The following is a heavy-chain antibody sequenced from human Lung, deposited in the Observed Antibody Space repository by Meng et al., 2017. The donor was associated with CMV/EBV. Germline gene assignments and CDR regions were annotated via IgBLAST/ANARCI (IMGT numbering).Heavy chain of an antibody. J-gene: IGHJ4*02. CDR2: ISARGDRT. CDR3: AGGY. Sequence: EAQLLESGGGLVQPGGSLRLSCVASGFSFSSYVMAWVRQSPDKGLEWVAGISARGDRTYYADSVKGRFTISRDNSKSTLYLQMNSLRGDDTAVYYCAGGYWGPGTLVTVSS. V-gene: IGHV3-23*01. CDR1: GFSFSSYV. D-gene: IGHD3-16*01.